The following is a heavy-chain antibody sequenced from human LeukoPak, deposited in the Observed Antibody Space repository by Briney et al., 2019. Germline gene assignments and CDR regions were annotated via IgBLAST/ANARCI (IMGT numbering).Heavy chain of an antibody. CDR3: AKETHSIAVAGSDAFDI. V-gene: IGHV3-21*01. Sequence: GGSLRLSCAASGFTFSTYTMNWVRQAPGKGLEWVSSISSSSSYIYYADSVKGRFTISRDNSKNTLYLQMNSLRAEDTAVYYCAKETHSIAVAGSDAFDIWGQGTMVTVSS. CDR2: ISSSSSYI. J-gene: IGHJ3*02. CDR1: GFTFSTYT. D-gene: IGHD6-19*01.